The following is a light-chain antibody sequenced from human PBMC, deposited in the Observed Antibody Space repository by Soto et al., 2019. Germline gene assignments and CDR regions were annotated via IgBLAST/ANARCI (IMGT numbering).Light chain of an antibody. CDR1: QSIDAIY. CDR2: GTS. Sequence: EIVLTQSPDILSVSPGDRATLTCRASQSIDAIYLAWYQKKPGRPPKLLLYGTSSRAAGIADRFSGSGSDRDFSRTISSLEPEDVAVYYCHQYSDSPPWAFGQGSRVEIK. V-gene: IGKV3-20*01. CDR3: HQYSDSPPWA. J-gene: IGKJ1*01.